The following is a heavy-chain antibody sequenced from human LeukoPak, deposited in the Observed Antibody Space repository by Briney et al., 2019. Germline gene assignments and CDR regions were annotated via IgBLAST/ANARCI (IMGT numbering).Heavy chain of an antibody. CDR1: GGSISSGCYY. J-gene: IGHJ4*02. V-gene: IGHV4-61*02. CDR3: ARDLYDFWSGYYLDY. Sequence: SQTLSLTCAVSGGSISSGCYYWSWIRQPAGKGLEWIGRIYTSGSNNYNPSLKSRVTISVDTSKNQFSLKLSSVTAADTAVYYCARDLYDFWSGYYLDYWGQGTLVTVSS. CDR2: IYTSGSN. D-gene: IGHD3-3*01.